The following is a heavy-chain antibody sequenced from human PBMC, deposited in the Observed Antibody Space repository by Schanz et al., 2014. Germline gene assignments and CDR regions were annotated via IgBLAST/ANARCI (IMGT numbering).Heavy chain of an antibody. CDR2: LSYDGNRE. CDR1: GFTVSNYG. CDR3: AKDPHRDYGGKPQTFDI. V-gene: IGHV3-30*18. Sequence: QFQLVESGGGVVQPGRSLRLSCAASGFTVSNYGMHWVRQAPGKGLEWVTALSYDGNREYYADSVKGRFTISRDNSKNTLYLQMSSLRAEDTALYYCAKDPHRDYGGKPQTFDIWGQGTMVTVSS. D-gene: IGHD4-17*01. J-gene: IGHJ3*02.